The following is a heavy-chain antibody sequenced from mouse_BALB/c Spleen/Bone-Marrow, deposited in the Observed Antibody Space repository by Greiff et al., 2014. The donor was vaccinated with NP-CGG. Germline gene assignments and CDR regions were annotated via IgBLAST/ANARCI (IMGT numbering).Heavy chain of an antibody. J-gene: IGHJ4*01. Sequence: EVKLVESGGGLVQPGDSLRLSCEASGFTSIDYYMTWVRQPPGKALEWLGFIRNRVNGYTTEYSSSVKDRLTISKHFSQRIFYLQMINLRAENSATYYCARETGYAYGNFAMDYWGQGTSVTVSS. CDR2: IRNRVNGYTT. D-gene: IGHD2-1*01. CDR3: ARETGYAYGNFAMDY. V-gene: IGHV7-3*02. CDR1: GFTSIDYY.